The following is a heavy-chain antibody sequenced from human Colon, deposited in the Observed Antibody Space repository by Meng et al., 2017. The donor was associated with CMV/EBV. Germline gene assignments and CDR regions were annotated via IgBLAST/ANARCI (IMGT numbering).Heavy chain of an antibody. Sequence: SCAASGFTFSNYAMSWVRQAPGKGLEWVSLISGDSVTTYYGDSVSGRFTISRDNSKKSLYLQMDFLGPEDTAIYYCSKDRTKFASGWFDFWGQGTLVTVSS. CDR3: SKDRTKFASGWFDF. J-gene: IGHJ4*02. CDR1: GFTFSNYA. V-gene: IGHV3-43D*03. D-gene: IGHD6-19*01. CDR2: ISGDSVTT.